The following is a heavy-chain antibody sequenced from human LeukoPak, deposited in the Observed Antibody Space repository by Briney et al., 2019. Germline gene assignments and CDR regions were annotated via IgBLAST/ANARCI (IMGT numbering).Heavy chain of an antibody. CDR3: ARGLAYYYGSGSPRRFDY. D-gene: IGHD3-10*01. CDR2: INHSGST. V-gene: IGHV4-34*01. Sequence: SETLSLTCAVYGGSFSGYYWSWIRQPTGKGLEWSGEINHSGSTNYNPSLKSRVTISVDTSKNQFSLKLSSVTAADTAVHYCARGLAYYYGSGSPRRFDYWGQGTLVTVSS. CDR1: GGSFSGYY. J-gene: IGHJ4*02.